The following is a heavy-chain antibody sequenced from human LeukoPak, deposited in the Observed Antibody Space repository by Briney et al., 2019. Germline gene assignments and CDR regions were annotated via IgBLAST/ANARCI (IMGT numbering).Heavy chain of an antibody. CDR1: GYTFTGYY. Sequence: GASVKVSCKASGYTFTGYYMHWVRQAPGQGLEWMGWINPNSGGTNYAQKFQGRVTMTRDTSISTAYMELSRLRSDNTAVYYCARAPEQWLVYYFDYWGQGTLVTVSS. D-gene: IGHD6-19*01. V-gene: IGHV1-2*02. CDR3: ARAPEQWLVYYFDY. J-gene: IGHJ4*02. CDR2: INPNSGGT.